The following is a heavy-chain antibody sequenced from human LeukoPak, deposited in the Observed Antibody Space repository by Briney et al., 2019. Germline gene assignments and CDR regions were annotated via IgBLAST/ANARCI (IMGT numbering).Heavy chain of an antibody. J-gene: IGHJ4*02. D-gene: IGHD1-26*01. CDR2: MNPNSGNT. V-gene: IGHV1-8*01. CDR3: ARAEASRSSGKILGY. CDR1: GYTFTSYD. Sequence: ASVKVSCKASGYTFTSYDINWVRQATGQGPEWMGWMNPNSGNTGYAEKFQGRVTMTRNTSISTAYMELSSLTSEDTAVYYCARAEASRSSGKILGYWGQGTLVTVSS.